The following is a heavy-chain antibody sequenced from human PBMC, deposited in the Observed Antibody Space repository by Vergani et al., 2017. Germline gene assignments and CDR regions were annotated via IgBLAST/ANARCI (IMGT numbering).Heavy chain of an antibody. Sequence: QVQLQESGPGLVKPSQTPSLICTVSGGSISSGGYYWSWIRQPPGKGLGWIGYIYYSGRTYYNPSLKSRVTISVDTSKNRFSLKLSWVTAADTAVYYCARADICSSTSCSNCYYYGMDVWGQGTTVTVSS. J-gene: IGHJ6*02. CDR1: GGSISSGGYY. CDR2: IYYSGRT. CDR3: ARADICSSTSCSNCYYYGMDV. V-gene: IGHV4-31*03. D-gene: IGHD2-2*01.